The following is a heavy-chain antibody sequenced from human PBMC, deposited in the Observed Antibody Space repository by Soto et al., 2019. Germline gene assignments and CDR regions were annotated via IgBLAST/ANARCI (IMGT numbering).Heavy chain of an antibody. J-gene: IGHJ4*02. D-gene: IGHD5-12*01. V-gene: IGHV1-2*04. CDR1: GYTFTGYY. Sequence: ASVKVSCKASGYTFTGYYMHWVRQAPGQGLEWMGWINPNSGGTNYAQKFQGWVTMTRDTSISTAYMELSRLRSDDTAVYYCARAPRTSGYDHQFECWGQGTMVIVSS. CDR3: ARAPRTSGYDHQFEC. CDR2: INPNSGGT.